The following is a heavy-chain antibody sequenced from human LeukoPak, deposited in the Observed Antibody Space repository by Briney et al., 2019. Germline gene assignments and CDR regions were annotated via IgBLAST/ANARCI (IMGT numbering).Heavy chain of an antibody. J-gene: IGHJ4*02. CDR1: GFIFSSYA. CDR2: ISGSGGST. D-gene: IGHD3-16*01. Sequence: PGGSLRLSCAASGFIFSSYAMSWVRQAPGKGLEWVSAISGSGGSTYYADSVKGRLTISRDSAKNSVYLQMNSLRAEDTAVYYCVRDGGSSNIAVWGQGTLVTVSS. V-gene: IGHV3-23*01. CDR3: VRDGGSSNIAV.